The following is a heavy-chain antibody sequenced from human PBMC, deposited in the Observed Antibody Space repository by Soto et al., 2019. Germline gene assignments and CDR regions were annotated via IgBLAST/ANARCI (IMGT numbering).Heavy chain of an antibody. J-gene: IGHJ5*02. CDR3: AKDLDYDPTNCFDP. CDR2: ISGSGGST. CDR1: GFTFSSYA. V-gene: IGHV3-23*01. D-gene: IGHD3-22*01. Sequence: VGSLRLSCAASGFTFSSYAMSWVRQAPGKGLEWVSAISGSGGSTYYADSVKGRFTISRDNSENTLYLQMNSLRAEDTAVYYCAKDLDYDPTNCFDPWGQGTLVTVSS.